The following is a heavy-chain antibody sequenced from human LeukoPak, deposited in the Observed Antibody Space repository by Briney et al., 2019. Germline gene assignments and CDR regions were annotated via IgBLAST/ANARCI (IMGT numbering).Heavy chain of an antibody. V-gene: IGHV4-4*07. CDR2: MYTSGST. CDR3: ARAVAGFYFDY. Sequence: TSETLSLTCTVSGGSISTYYWSWIRQPAGKGLEWIGRMYTSGSTNYNPSLKSQVTRSVDTSKNQFSLKLSSVTAGYTAVYYCARAVAGFYFDYWGQGTLVTVSS. CDR1: GGSISTYY. J-gene: IGHJ4*02. D-gene: IGHD6-19*01.